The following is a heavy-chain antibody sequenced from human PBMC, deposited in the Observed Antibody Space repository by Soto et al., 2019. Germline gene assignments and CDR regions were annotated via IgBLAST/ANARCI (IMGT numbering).Heavy chain of an antibody. V-gene: IGHV3-30-3*01. Sequence: GGSLRLCCAASGFTFSSYAMHWVRQAPGKGLEWVAVISYDGSNKYYADSVKGRFTISRDNSKNTLYLQMNSLRAEDTAVYYCARDGIVVVTAILNWFDPWGQGTLVTVSS. J-gene: IGHJ5*02. CDR3: ARDGIVVVTAILNWFDP. CDR2: ISYDGSNK. D-gene: IGHD2-21*02. CDR1: GFTFSSYA.